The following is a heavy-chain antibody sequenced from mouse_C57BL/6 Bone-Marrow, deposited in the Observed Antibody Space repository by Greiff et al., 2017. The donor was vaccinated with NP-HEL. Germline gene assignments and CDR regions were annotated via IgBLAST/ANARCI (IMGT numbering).Heavy chain of an antibody. CDR2: IDPENGDT. V-gene: IGHV14-4*01. CDR3: TTSLYYSNWRFDY. D-gene: IGHD2-5*01. CDR1: GFNIKDDY. J-gene: IGHJ2*01. Sequence: VQLQQSGAELVRPGASVKLSCTASGFNIKDDYMHWVKQRPEQGLEWIGWIDPENGDTEYASKFQGKATITADTSSNTAYLQLSSLTSEDTAVYYCTTSLYYSNWRFDYWGQGTTLTVSS.